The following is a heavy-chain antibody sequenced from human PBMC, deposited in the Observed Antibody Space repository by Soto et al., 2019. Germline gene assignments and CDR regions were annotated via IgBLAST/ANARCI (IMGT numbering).Heavy chain of an antibody. D-gene: IGHD5-18*01. CDR1: GFTFDDYA. V-gene: IGHV3-9*01. Sequence: GGSLRLSCAASGFTFDDYAMHWVRQAPGKGLEWVSGISWNSGSIGYADSVKGRFTISRDNAKNSLYLQMNSLRAEDTALYYCAKDFMDTADYVLDVWGQGTTVTVSS. CDR2: ISWNSGSI. J-gene: IGHJ6*02. CDR3: AKDFMDTADYVLDV.